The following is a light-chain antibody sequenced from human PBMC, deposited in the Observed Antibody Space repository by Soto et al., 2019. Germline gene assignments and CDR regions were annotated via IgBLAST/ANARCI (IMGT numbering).Light chain of an antibody. Sequence: IPLTQSPSSLSASVGDRVTITCRASQGISSYLAWYQQKPGKAPKLLIYAASALQSGVPSRFSGSGSGTDFDLAISSLQPEGFGSYYCQQLNSYPPGTFGGGTKVEIK. CDR3: QQLNSYPPGT. J-gene: IGKJ4*01. CDR1: QGISSY. V-gene: IGKV1-9*01. CDR2: AAS.